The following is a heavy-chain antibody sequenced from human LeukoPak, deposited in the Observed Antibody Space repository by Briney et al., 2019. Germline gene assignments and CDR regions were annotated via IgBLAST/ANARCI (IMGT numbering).Heavy chain of an antibody. D-gene: IGHD7-27*01. CDR2: ISSSSGAI. V-gene: IGHV3-23*01. CDR1: GFTFTSYA. Sequence: GGSLRLSCEASGFTFTSYAMTWVRQAPGKGLEWVSYISSSSGAIYHADSVKGRFTISRDNSKNILYLQMNSLTAEDTAVYWCAKDPINWGSIYFDCWGQGTLVTVSS. J-gene: IGHJ4*02. CDR3: AKDPINWGSIYFDC.